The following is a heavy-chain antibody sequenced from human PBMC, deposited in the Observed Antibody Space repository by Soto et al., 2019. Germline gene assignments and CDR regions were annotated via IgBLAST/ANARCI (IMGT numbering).Heavy chain of an antibody. J-gene: IGHJ5*02. CDR3: ARDASRDSSARGWFDP. CDR1: GFTFLSFT. D-gene: IGHD6-13*01. CDR2: ISSNSAYI. V-gene: IGHV3-21*01. Sequence: GXSVRLSCAASGFTFLSFTMNWVRQAPGKGLEWVSTISSNSAYIYYTDALRGRFTISRDNAKNSLHLQMKSLRAEDTAVYYCARDASRDSSARGWFDPWGPGTLVTVSS.